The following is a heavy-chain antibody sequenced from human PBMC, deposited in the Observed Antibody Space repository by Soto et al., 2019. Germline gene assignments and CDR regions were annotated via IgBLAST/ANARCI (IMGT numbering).Heavy chain of an antibody. Sequence: EVQLVESGGGLVKPGGSLRLSCAASGFTFSNAWMSWVRQAPGKGLEWVGRIKSKTDGGTTDYAAPVKGRFTISRDDSKNTLYLQMNSLKTEDTAVYYCTTGIRFPLRRRGAEYFQHWGQGTLVTVSS. CDR1: GFTFSNAW. CDR2: IKSKTDGGTT. J-gene: IGHJ1*01. V-gene: IGHV3-15*01. CDR3: TTGIRFPLRRRGAEYFQH. D-gene: IGHD4-17*01.